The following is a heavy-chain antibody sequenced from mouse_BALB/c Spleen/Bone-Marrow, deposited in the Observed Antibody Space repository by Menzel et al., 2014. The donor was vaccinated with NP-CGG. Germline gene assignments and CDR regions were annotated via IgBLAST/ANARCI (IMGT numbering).Heavy chain of an antibody. CDR1: GYSITSGYY. Sequence: EVKLQESGPGLVKPSQSLPLTCSVTGYSITSGYYWNWIRQFPGNKLEWMGYISYDGSNNYNPSLKNRISITRDTSKNQFFLKLNSVTTEDTATYYCARGGGTLWPHFDYWGQGTTLTVSS. CDR2: ISYDGSN. D-gene: IGHD1-1*02. J-gene: IGHJ2*01. V-gene: IGHV3-6*02. CDR3: ARGGGTLWPHFDY.